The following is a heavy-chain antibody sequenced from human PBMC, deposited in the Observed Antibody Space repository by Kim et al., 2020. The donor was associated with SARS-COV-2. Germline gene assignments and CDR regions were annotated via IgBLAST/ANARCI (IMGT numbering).Heavy chain of an antibody. CDR3: ARLRFLGVGLDL. CDR2: ISHLNVL. CDR1: GASLRSDD. J-gene: IGHJ2*01. V-gene: IGHV4-34*01. D-gene: IGHD3-3*01. Sequence: SETLSLTCGLSGASLRSDDWTWLRQPPGKGLEWIGQISHLNVLEFNASFAGRITILRDPSRNEVSLRLTSMAVTDTAVYFCARLRFLGVGLDLWGPGTAVTVSS.